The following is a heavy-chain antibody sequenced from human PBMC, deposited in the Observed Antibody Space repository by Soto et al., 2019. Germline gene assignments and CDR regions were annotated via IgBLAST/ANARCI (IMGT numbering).Heavy chain of an antibody. CDR1: GYTFTSYA. J-gene: IGHJ4*02. CDR3: ARDMVVGTWGGDFGY. Sequence: QVQLVQSGAEEKKPGASVKVSCKASGYTFTSYAMNWVRQAPGQRLEWMGWINAGNGNTKYSQKFQGRVTITRDTSXXTAYMELSSLRSEDTAVYYCARDMVVGTWGGDFGYWGQGTLVTVSS. V-gene: IGHV1-3*05. CDR2: INAGNGNT. D-gene: IGHD2-21*01.